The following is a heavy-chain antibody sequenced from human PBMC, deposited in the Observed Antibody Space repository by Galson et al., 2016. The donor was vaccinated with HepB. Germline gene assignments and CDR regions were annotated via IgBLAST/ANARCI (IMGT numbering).Heavy chain of an antibody. CDR3: ATSTGYRSGWGAFDI. J-gene: IGHJ3*02. V-gene: IGHV1-2*04. CDR2: LSANSGAT. CDR1: GDTFTGYY. Sequence: SVKVSCKASGDTFTGYYIHWLRQAPGQGLEWMAWLSANSGATNYAQKFQGWVTMTRDTSISTAYMDLISLTSDATAIYYCATSTGYRSGWGAFDIWGQGTMVTVSS. D-gene: IGHD6-25*01.